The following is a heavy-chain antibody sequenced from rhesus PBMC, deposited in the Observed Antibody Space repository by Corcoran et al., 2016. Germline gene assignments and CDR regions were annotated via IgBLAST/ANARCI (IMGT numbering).Heavy chain of an antibody. J-gene: IGHJ4*01. CDR1: GGSISSGYYY. CDR3: ARGYGSSPFDY. D-gene: IGHD4-29*01. Sequence: QVQLQESGPGLVKPSETLSLTCAVSGGSISSGYYYWSWIRQPPGKGLEWIGYITYSGSTSYNPSLKSRVTISRDTSKNQFYLKLSSVTAADTAVYYCARGYGSSPFDYWGQGVLVTVSS. CDR2: ITYSGST. V-gene: IGHV4-122*02.